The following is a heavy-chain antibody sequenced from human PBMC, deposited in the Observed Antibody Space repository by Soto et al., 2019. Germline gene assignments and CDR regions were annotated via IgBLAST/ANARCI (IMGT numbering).Heavy chain of an antibody. CDR1: GFTISSNY. J-gene: IGHJ4*02. CDR3: ARCSNSNNWKLFDY. CDR2: MYAAGST. V-gene: IGHV3-66*01. Sequence: EVQLVESGGGLVQPGGSLRLSCAVTGFTISSNYMNWVRQAPGKGLEWVSVMYAAGSTYYEDSVKGRFNISRDNSKNTVYLQMNSLIGEDTAVYYCARCSNSNNWKLFDYWGQGTLVTVSS. D-gene: IGHD1-1*01.